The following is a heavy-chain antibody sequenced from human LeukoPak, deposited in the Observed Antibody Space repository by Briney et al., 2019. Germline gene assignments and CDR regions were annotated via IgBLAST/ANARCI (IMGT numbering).Heavy chain of an antibody. CDR3: ARVAVGVRGVSRNWFDP. CDR2: IYYTGST. D-gene: IGHD3-10*01. V-gene: IGHV4-61*01. Sequence: SETLSLTCTVSGGSVSSGSYYWSWVRQPPGKGLEWMGYIYYTGSTNYNPSLTSRVTISVDTSKNQFSLSLSSVTAADTAVYYCARVAVGVRGVSRNWFDPWGQGTLVTLSS. CDR1: GGSVSSGSYY. J-gene: IGHJ5*02.